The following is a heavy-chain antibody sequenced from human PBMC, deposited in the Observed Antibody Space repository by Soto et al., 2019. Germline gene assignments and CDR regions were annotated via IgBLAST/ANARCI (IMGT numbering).Heavy chain of an antibody. D-gene: IGHD4-17*01. CDR3: ASSLDYGDSSYYYYGMDV. Sequence: PSETLSLTCTVSGGSISSYYWSWIRQPPGKGLEWIGYIYYSGSTNYNPYLKNRITISVDTSKNQFSLKLSSVTAADTAVYYCASSLDYGDSSYYYYGMDVWGQGTTVT. J-gene: IGHJ6*02. CDR2: IYYSGST. CDR1: GGSISSYY. V-gene: IGHV4-59*01.